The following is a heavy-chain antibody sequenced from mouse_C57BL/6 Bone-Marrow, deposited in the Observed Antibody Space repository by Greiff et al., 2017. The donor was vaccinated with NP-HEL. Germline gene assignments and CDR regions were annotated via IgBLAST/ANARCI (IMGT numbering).Heavy chain of an antibody. CDR1: GYTFTDYN. J-gene: IGHJ4*01. D-gene: IGHD2-1*01. CDR3: ARHYGNPYYYAMDY. Sequence: VQLQQSGPELVKPGASVKIPCKASGYTFTDYNMDWVKQSHGKSLEWIGDINPNNGGTIYNQKFKGKATLTVDKSSSTAYMELRSLTSEDTAVYYCARHYGNPYYYAMDYWGQGTSVTVSS. V-gene: IGHV1-18*01. CDR2: INPNNGGT.